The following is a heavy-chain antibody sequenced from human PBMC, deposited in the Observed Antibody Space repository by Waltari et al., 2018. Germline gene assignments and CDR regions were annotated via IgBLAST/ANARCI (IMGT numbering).Heavy chain of an antibody. V-gene: IGHV1-3*01. J-gene: IGHJ4*02. CDR1: GYTFTSYA. CDR2: NNAGNGNT. D-gene: IGHD3-16*02. CDR3: ARDGSYRYYFDY. Sequence: QVQLVQSGAEVKKPGASVKDSCKASGYTFTSYALHWVRQAPGKRLAWMGWNNAGNGNTKYPQMFQCGVTITRDTSAITAYMELSSLRSEDTAVYYCARDGSYRYYFDYWGQGTLVTVSS.